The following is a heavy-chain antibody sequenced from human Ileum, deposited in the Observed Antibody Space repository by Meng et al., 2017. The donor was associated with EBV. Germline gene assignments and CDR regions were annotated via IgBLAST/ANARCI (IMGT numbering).Heavy chain of an antibody. V-gene: IGHV4-59*08. CDR3: ARGGWSLDY. J-gene: IGHJ4*02. Sequence: QGKVKGAGPGLESSPETLSLTCPVSGGSISSYYWSWIRQPPGKGLEWIGYIYYSGSTNYNPSLKSRVTISVDTSKNQFSLNLSSVTAADTAVYYCARGGWSLDYWGQGTLVTVSS. D-gene: IGHD2-15*01. CDR1: GGSISSYY. CDR2: IYYSGST.